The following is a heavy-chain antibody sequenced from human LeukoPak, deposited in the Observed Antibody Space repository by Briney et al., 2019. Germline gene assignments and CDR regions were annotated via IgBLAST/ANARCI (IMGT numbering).Heavy chain of an antibody. V-gene: IGHV3-7*01. CDR1: GFIFTNYF. CDR3: ATDRGWRTSGYYLYYFEY. D-gene: IGHD3-3*01. CDR2: IKHDGSEK. Sequence: GGSLRLSCAASGFIFTNYFMSWVRQAAGKGLEWVASIKHDGSEKSYVDSVRGRFTISRDNTKNSLYLQMSRLRAEDTAVYYCATDRGWRTSGYYLYYFEYWGQGTLVTFSS. J-gene: IGHJ4*02.